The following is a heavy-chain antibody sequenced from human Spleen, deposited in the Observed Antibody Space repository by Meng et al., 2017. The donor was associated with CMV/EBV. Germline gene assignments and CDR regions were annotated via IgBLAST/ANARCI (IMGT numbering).Heavy chain of an antibody. J-gene: IGHJ3*02. CDR3: ARVRDVVVVFTTLAFDI. CDR1: GGSFSGYY. V-gene: IGHV4-34*01. D-gene: IGHD2-15*01. Sequence: SETLSLTCAVYGGSFSGYYWSWIRQPPGKGLEWIGEINHSGSTNYNPSLKSRDTISVDTSKNQFSLKLSSVTAADTAVYYCARVRDVVVVFTTLAFDIWGQGTMVTVSS. CDR2: INHSGST.